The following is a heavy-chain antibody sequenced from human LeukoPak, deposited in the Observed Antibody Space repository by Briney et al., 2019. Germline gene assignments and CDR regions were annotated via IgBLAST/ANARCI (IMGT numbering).Heavy chain of an antibody. J-gene: IGHJ3*02. CDR1: GFTFSSYW. V-gene: IGHV3-74*01. Sequence: GGSLRLSCAASGFTFSSYWMHWVRQAPGKGLVWVSRINSDGSSTSYADSVKGRFTISRDSAKNTLYLQMNSLRAEDTAVYYCARGPFVYYYDSSGYGAFDIWGQGTMVTVSS. D-gene: IGHD3-22*01. CDR2: INSDGSST. CDR3: ARGPFVYYYDSSGYGAFDI.